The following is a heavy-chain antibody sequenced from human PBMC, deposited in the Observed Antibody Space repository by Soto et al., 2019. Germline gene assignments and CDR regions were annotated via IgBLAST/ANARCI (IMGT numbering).Heavy chain of an antibody. CDR2: TYYRSKWYN. CDR1: GDSVCSNSGA. Sequence: SQTLSLTCAISGDSVCSNSGAWNWIRQSPSRGLEWLGRTYYRSKWYNDYAVSVKSRITINPDTSKNQFSLQLNSVTPEDTAVYYCARDANYYDSSGNFDYWGQGTLVTVSS. D-gene: IGHD3-22*01. J-gene: IGHJ4*02. V-gene: IGHV6-1*01. CDR3: ARDANYYDSSGNFDY.